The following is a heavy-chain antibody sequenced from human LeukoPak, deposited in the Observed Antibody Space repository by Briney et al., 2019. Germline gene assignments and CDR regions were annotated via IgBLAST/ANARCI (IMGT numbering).Heavy chain of an antibody. Sequence: ASVKVSCKASGGTFSSYAISWVRQAPGQGLEWMGGIIPIFGTAKYAQKFQGRVTITADESTSTVKMELSSVRSEDTAVYYCARGSEGYYCGSGSNYWGQGTLVTVSS. CDR1: GGTFSSYA. D-gene: IGHD3-10*01. V-gene: IGHV1-69*13. CDR2: IIPIFGTA. J-gene: IGHJ4*02. CDR3: ARGSEGYYCGSGSNY.